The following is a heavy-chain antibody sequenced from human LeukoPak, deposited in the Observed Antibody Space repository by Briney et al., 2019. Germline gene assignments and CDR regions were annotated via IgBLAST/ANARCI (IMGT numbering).Heavy chain of an antibody. V-gene: IGHV3-53*01. Sequence: AGGSLRLSCAASEFTVSSNSMSWVRQAPGKGLEWVSGVYSGGSTFYADSVKGRFIISRDSSKNTLFLQMNTLRAEGTAVYYCAGGHSSSSFFNSYHLWGQGTLVTVSS. CDR3: AGGHSSSSFFNSYHL. D-gene: IGHD3-22*01. CDR1: EFTVSSNS. CDR2: VYSGGST. J-gene: IGHJ3*01.